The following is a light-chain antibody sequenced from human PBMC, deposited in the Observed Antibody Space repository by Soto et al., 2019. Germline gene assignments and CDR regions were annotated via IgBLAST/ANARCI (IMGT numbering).Light chain of an antibody. V-gene: IGKV1-5*03. Sequence: DIQMTQSPSTLSASVGDRVTITCRASQRIDSWLAWYQQKPGKAPKLLIYKASTLASGVSSKFSGSGSGTEFTLTISSLQPDDFATYYCRHYNSYSTFGGGTKVEIK. CDR1: QRIDSW. J-gene: IGKJ4*01. CDR3: RHYNSYST. CDR2: KAS.